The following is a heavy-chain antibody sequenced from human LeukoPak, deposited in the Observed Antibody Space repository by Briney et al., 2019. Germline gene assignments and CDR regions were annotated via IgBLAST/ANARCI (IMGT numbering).Heavy chain of an antibody. CDR1: GFTFSSYA. J-gene: IGHJ4*02. V-gene: IGHV3-23*01. D-gene: IGHD3-10*01. Sequence: GGSLRLSCAASGFTFSSYAMSWVRQAPGKGLEWVSGISGSDGSTNYADSVKGRFTISRENSKNTLYLQMNSLRAEDTAVYYCATDGSGSYYNDGYWGQGTLVTVSS. CDR2: ISGSDGST. CDR3: ATDGSGSYYNDGY.